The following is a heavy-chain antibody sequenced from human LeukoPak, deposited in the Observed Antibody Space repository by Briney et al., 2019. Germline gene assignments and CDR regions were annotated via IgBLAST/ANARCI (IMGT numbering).Heavy chain of an antibody. D-gene: IGHD4-23*01. CDR1: GFTFGDYA. CDR2: IRSKAYGGTT. CDR3: ARGATVAYRGWFDP. Sequence: GGSLRLSCTASGFTFGDYAMSWVRQAPGKGLEWVGFIRSKAYGGTTEHAASVKGRFTISRDDSKSIAYLQMNSLKTEDTAVYYCARGATVAYRGWFDPWGQGTLVTVSS. J-gene: IGHJ5*02. V-gene: IGHV3-49*04.